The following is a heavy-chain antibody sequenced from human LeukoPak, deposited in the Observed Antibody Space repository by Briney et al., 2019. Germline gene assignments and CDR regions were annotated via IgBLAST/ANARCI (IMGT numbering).Heavy chain of an antibody. CDR1: GFTVSSNY. J-gene: IGHJ4*02. CDR3: AKDLVRDYGGHY. Sequence: PGGSLRLSCAASGFTVSSNYMSWVRQAPGKGLEWVSAISGSGGSTYYADSVKGRFTISRDNSKNTLYLQMNSLRAEDTAIYYCAKDLVRDYGGHYWGQGTLVTVSS. CDR2: ISGSGGST. V-gene: IGHV3-23*01. D-gene: IGHD4-17*01.